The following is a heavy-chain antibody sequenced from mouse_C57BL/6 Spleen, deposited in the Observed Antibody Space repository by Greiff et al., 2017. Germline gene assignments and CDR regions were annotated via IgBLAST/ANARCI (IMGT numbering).Heavy chain of an antibody. CDR2: ISDGGSYT. CDR1: GFTFSSYA. D-gene: IGHD2-4*01. Sequence: VQLKESGGGLVKPGGSLKLSCAASGFTFSSYAMSWVRQTPEKRLEWVATISDGGSYTYYPANVKGRFTISRDNAKNNLYLQMSHLKSEDTAMYYCARDDYDRRAFDYWGQGTTLTVSS. CDR3: ARDDYDRRAFDY. V-gene: IGHV5-4*01. J-gene: IGHJ2*01.